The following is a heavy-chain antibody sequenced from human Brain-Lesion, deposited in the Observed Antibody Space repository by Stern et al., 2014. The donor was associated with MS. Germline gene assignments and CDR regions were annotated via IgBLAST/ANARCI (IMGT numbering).Heavy chain of an antibody. D-gene: IGHD3-10*01. CDR1: GYTFTSYD. Sequence: VQLVESGAEVKKPGASVKVSCKASGYTFTSYDVTWVRQAPGQGLEWMGWMNPDSGNVGYAQKFQGRVIMTRSNSISTAYMELTSLRSEDTAVYYCARRRQYYYGSGDYWGQGTLVTVSS. J-gene: IGHJ4*02. CDR2: MNPDSGNV. CDR3: ARRRQYYYGSGDY. V-gene: IGHV1-8*01.